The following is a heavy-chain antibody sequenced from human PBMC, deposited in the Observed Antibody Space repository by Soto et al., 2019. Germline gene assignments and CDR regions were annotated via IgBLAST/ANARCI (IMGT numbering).Heavy chain of an antibody. Sequence: EVQVVESGGGLIQPGGSLRLSCAASGFTVSSNYMGWVRQAPGKGLEWVSTIYITGNTYYADSVKGRFTISRDTSQNTLFLQMNSLRAEDTAVYYCARAAGHSGGWAEYFQHWGQGTLITVSS. V-gene: IGHV3-53*01. J-gene: IGHJ1*01. D-gene: IGHD2-15*01. CDR1: GFTVSSNY. CDR2: IYITGNT. CDR3: ARAAGHSGGWAEYFQH.